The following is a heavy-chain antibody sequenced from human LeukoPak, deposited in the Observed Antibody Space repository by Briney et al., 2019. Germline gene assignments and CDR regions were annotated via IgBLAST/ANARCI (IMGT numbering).Heavy chain of an antibody. D-gene: IGHD4-23*01. CDR3: ARMNGGGDAFDI. CDR1: GYSISSGYY. V-gene: IGHV4-38-2*02. CDR2: IYHSGST. J-gene: IGHJ3*02. Sequence: SETLSLTCTVSGYSISSGYYWGWIRQPPGKGLEWIGSIYHSGSTYYNPSLKSRVTISVDTSKNQFSLKLSSVTAADTAVYYCARMNGGGDAFDIWGQGTMVTVSS.